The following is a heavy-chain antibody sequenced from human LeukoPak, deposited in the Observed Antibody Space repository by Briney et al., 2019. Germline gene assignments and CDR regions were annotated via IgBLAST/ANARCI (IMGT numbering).Heavy chain of an antibody. CDR1: GFTFSSYS. CDR3: ARDGVRIPKGIDAFDI. D-gene: IGHD6-13*01. Sequence: GGSLRLSCAASGFTFSSYSMNWVHQAPGKGLEWVSSISSSSSYIYYADSVKGRFTISRDNAKNSLYLQMNSLRAEDTAVYYCARDGVRIPKGIDAFDIWGQGTMVTVSS. J-gene: IGHJ3*02. V-gene: IGHV3-21*01. CDR2: ISSSSSYI.